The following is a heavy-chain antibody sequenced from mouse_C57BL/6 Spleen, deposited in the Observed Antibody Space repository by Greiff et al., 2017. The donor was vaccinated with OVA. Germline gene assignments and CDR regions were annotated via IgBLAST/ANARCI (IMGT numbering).Heavy chain of an antibody. CDR1: GYSITSGYY. CDR2: ISYDGSN. Sequence: EVQLVESGPGLVKPSQSLSLTCSVTGYSITSGYYWNWIRQFPGNKLEWMGYISYDGSNNYNPSLKNRISITRDTSKNQFFLKLNSVTTEDTATYYCARYYGAMDYWGQGTSVTVSS. D-gene: IGHD1-1*01. CDR3: ARYYGAMDY. J-gene: IGHJ4*01. V-gene: IGHV3-6*01.